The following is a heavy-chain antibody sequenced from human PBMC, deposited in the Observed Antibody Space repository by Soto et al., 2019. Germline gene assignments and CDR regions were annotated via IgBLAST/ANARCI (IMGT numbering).Heavy chain of an antibody. CDR1: GGTFSSYA. Sequence: GASVKVSCKASGGTFSSYAISWVRQAPGQGLEWMGGIIPIFGTANYAQKFQGRVTITADESTSTAYMELSSLRSEDTAVYYCARPQLLITYYYYGMDVWGQGTTVTVSS. D-gene: IGHD2-2*01. CDR3: ARPQLLITYYYYGMDV. J-gene: IGHJ6*02. V-gene: IGHV1-69*13. CDR2: IIPIFGTA.